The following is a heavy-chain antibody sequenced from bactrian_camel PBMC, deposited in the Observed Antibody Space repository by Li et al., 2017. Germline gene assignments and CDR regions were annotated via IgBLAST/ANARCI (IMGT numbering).Heavy chain of an antibody. D-gene: IGHD7*01. CDR1: GIADRDYC. Sequence: QLVESGGGAVQAGGSLRLACATSGIADRDYCMGWFRQAPGKGREAVATTNSNGRSSYASSVKGRFTVSKDNAKNTLTLQMNSLEPEDSAMYFCAAGTVNCWIGANFAYWGQGTQVTVS. J-gene: IGHJ4*01. CDR2: TNSNGRSS. CDR3: AAGTVNCWIGANFAY. V-gene: IGHV3S14*01.